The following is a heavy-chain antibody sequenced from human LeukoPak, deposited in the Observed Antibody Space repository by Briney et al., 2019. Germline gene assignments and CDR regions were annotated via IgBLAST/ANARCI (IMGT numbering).Heavy chain of an antibody. Sequence: ASVKVSCKASGYTFTSYGISWVRQAPGQGLEWMGWISAYNGNTNYAQKLQGRVTMTTDTSTSTAYMELRSLRSDDTAVYYCARSSYVWGSYRYIFDYWGQGTLVTVSS. CDR3: ARSSYVWGSYRYIFDY. D-gene: IGHD3-16*02. J-gene: IGHJ4*02. V-gene: IGHV1-18*01. CDR2: ISAYNGNT. CDR1: GYTFTSYG.